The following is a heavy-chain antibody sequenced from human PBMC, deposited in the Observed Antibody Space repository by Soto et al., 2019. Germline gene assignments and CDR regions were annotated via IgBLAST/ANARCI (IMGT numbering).Heavy chain of an antibody. Sequence: GASVKVSCKASGGTFSSYAISWVRQAPGQGLEWMGGIIPIFGTANYAQKFQGRVTITADESTSTAYMELSSLRSEDTAVYYCARDRRHDILTGYYKDYYYGMDVWGQGTTVTVSS. CDR1: GGTFSSYA. CDR3: ARDRRHDILTGYYKDYYYGMDV. V-gene: IGHV1-69*13. CDR2: IIPIFGTA. J-gene: IGHJ6*02. D-gene: IGHD3-9*01.